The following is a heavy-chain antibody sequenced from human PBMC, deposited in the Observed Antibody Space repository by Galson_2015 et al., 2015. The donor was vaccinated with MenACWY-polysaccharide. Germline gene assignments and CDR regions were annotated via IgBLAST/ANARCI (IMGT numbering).Heavy chain of an antibody. J-gene: IGHJ4*02. CDR2: ISVYNGNT. Sequence: SVKVSCKASGYTFTSYGISWVRQAPGQGLEWMGWISVYNGNTKYAQNLQGRVTMTTDTSTSTAYMGLRSLRSDDTAVYYCARDFLSTLTTRPGYWGQGTLVTVSS. D-gene: IGHD5/OR15-5a*01. CDR1: GYTFTSYG. CDR3: ARDFLSTLTTRPGY. V-gene: IGHV1-18*01.